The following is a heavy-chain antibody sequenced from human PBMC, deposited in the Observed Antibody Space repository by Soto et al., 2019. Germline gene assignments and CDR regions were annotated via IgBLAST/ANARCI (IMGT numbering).Heavy chain of an antibody. CDR3: AKDSGYSYAYYYYGMDV. J-gene: IGHJ6*02. D-gene: IGHD5-18*01. Sequence: GGSLRLSXAASGFTFSSYGMHWVRQAPGKGLEWVAVISYDGSNKYCADSVKGRFTISRDNSKNTLYLQMNSLRAEDTAVYYCAKDSGYSYAYYYYGMDVWGQGTTVTVSS. V-gene: IGHV3-30*18. CDR2: ISYDGSNK. CDR1: GFTFSSYG.